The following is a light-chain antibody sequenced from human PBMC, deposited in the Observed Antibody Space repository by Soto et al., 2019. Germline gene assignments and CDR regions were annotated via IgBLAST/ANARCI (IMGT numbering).Light chain of an antibody. CDR1: QSVSSSY. CDR3: QQYGSSPT. Sequence: EIVLTQSPGTLSLSPWERATLSCRASQSVSSSYLAWYQQKTGQAPRLLIYGASSRATGIPDRFSGSGSGTDFTLTISRLEPEDVAVYYCQQYGSSPTFGQGTKVEIK. J-gene: IGKJ1*01. V-gene: IGKV3-20*01. CDR2: GAS.